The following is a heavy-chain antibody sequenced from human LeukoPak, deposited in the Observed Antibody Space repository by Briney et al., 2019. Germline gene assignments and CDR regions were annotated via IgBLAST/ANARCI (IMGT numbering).Heavy chain of an antibody. D-gene: IGHD1-26*01. CDR2: IYNGGST. CDR3: AKGGTYGGGADY. CDR1: GGSISNYY. J-gene: IGHJ4*02. V-gene: IGHV4-59*01. Sequence: KASETLSLTCTVSGGSISNYYWNWIRQPPGKGLEWIGYIYNGGSTTYSPSLNSRVTISLDTSNNQVSLRLSSVTAADAAVYYCAKGGTYGGGADYWGQGTLVTVSS.